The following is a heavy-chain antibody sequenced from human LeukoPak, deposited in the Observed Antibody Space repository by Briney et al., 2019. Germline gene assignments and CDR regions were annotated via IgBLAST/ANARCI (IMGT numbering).Heavy chain of an antibody. CDR3: ARISIAARQLQNYYFDY. CDR2: IYYSGST. CDR1: GGSISSYY. D-gene: IGHD6-6*01. Sequence: TSETLSLTCTVSGGSISSYYWSWIRQPPGKGLEWIGYIYYSGSTNYNPSLKSRVTISVDTSKNQFSLKLSSVTAADTAVYYCARISIAARQLQNYYFDYWGQGTLVTVSS. J-gene: IGHJ4*02. V-gene: IGHV4-59*12.